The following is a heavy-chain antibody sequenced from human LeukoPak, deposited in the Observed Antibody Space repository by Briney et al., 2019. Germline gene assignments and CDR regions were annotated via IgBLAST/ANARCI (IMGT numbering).Heavy chain of an antibody. CDR1: GGSFSGYY. CDR3: ARDYYDSSWDAFDI. CDR2: INHSGST. V-gene: IGHV4-34*01. D-gene: IGHD3-22*01. J-gene: IGHJ3*02. Sequence: NPSETLSLTCAVYGGSFSGYYWSWIRQPPGKGLEWIGEINHSGSTNYNPSLKSRVTISVDTSKNQFSLKLSSVTAADTAVYYCARDYYDSSWDAFDIWGQGTMVTVSS.